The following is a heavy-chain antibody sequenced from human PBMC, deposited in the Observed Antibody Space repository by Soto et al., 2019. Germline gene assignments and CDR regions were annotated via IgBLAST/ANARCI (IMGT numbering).Heavy chain of an antibody. J-gene: IGHJ2*01. V-gene: IGHV3-30*18. CDR3: AKNIVRGHWYFDL. CDR1: GIAFSGCG. Sequence: GGSLRLSYAASGIAFSGCGMFWVRQTPSKGLEWVAAISSDGSQKYYADSVKGRFTISRDNSKNTLYVQMNGLTTEDTAVYYCAKNIVRGHWYFDLWGRGTLVTVSS. CDR2: ISSDGSQK. D-gene: IGHD3-10*01.